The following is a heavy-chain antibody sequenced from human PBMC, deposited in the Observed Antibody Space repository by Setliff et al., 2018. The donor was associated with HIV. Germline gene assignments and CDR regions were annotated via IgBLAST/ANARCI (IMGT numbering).Heavy chain of an antibody. Sequence: SETLSLTCTVSGGSIRSYYWSWIRQSPGKGLEWIGYAFYNGDTAYNPSLKSRLTISVDTSKSQFSLKLGSVTAADTAVYYCASLDGSESPYIYYYYMDVWGKGTAVTVSS. CDR2: AFYNGDT. D-gene: IGHD3-10*01. CDR1: GGSIRSYY. J-gene: IGHJ6*03. CDR3: ASLDGSESPYIYYYYMDV. V-gene: IGHV4-59*08.